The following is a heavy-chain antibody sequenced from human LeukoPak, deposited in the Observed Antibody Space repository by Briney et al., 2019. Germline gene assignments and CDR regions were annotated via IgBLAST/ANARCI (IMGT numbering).Heavy chain of an antibody. D-gene: IGHD3-22*01. Sequence: GGSLRLSCAASGFTFSSYAMSWVRQAPGKGLEWVSAISGSGGSTYYADSVKGRFTISRDNSKNTLYLQMNSLRAEDTAVYYCAKGPNYYDSSGYDYWGQGTLVTVSS. V-gene: IGHV3-23*01. CDR1: GFTFSSYA. CDR3: AKGPNYYDSSGYDY. J-gene: IGHJ4*02. CDR2: ISGSGGST.